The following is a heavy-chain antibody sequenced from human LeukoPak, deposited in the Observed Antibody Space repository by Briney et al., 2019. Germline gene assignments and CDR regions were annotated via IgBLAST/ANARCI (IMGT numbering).Heavy chain of an antibody. CDR1: GLTFSTYW. V-gene: IGHV3-7*01. J-gene: IGHJ4*02. CDR2: IKQDATEM. CDR3: ARDQLGALDY. Sequence: GGSLRHSCAASGLTFSTYWLALDRQAPGKGPEWVANIKQDATEMYYVESVKGRFTISRDNAKNSLYLQMNSLRAEDTAVYFCARDQLGALDYWGQGTLVTVSS. D-gene: IGHD1-26*01.